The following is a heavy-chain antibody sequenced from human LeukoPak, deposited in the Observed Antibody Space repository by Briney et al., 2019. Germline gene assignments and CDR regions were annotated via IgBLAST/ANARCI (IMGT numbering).Heavy chain of an antibody. CDR2: IWYDGSNK. D-gene: IGHD4-17*01. J-gene: IGHJ4*02. Sequence: GGSLRLSCAASGFTFSSYGMHWVRQAPGKGLEWVAVIWYDGSNKYYADSVKGRFTISRDNSKNTLYLQMNSLRAEDTAVYYCASCCGYGAYDYWGQGTLVTVSS. CDR3: ASCCGYGAYDY. V-gene: IGHV3-33*01. CDR1: GFTFSSYG.